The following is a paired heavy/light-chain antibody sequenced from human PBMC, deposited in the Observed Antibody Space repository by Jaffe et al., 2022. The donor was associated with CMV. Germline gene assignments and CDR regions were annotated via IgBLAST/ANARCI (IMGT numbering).Heavy chain of an antibody. CDR3: ARVLRVVRGVSVYNYGMDV. CDR1: GGSISSGIYY. V-gene: IGHV4-31*03. Sequence: QVQLQESGPGLEKPSQTLSLTCTVSGGSISSGIYYWSWIRQHPGKGLEWIGCIYYSGSTYYNSSLKSRVTISVDTSKNQFSLKLSSVTAADTAVYYCARVLRVVRGVSVYNYGMDVWGQGTTVTVSS. D-gene: IGHD3-10*01. J-gene: IGHJ6*02. CDR2: IYYSGST.
Light chain of an antibody. J-gene: IGKJ3*01. CDR3: QQANSFPFT. CDR2: AAS. CDR1: QGISSW. V-gene: IGKV1-12*01. Sequence: DIQMTQSPSSVSASVGDRVTITCRASQGISSWLAWYQQKSGKAPKLLIYAASSLQSGVPSRFSGSGSGTDFTLTISSLQPEDFATYYCQQANSFPFTFGPGTKVDIK.